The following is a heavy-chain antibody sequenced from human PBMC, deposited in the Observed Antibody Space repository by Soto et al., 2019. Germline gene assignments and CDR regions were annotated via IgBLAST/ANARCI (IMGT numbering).Heavy chain of an antibody. CDR2: INPNSGGT. J-gene: IGHJ6*03. D-gene: IGHD3-3*01. CDR3: ARDKNYDFWSGSHPPGDYYHYMDV. CDR1: GYTFTGYY. V-gene: IGHV1-2*04. Sequence: GASVKVSCKASGYTFTGYYMHWVRQAPGQGLEWMGWINPNSGGTNYAQKFQGWVTMTRDTSISTAYMELSRLRSDDTAVYYCARDKNYDFWSGSHPPGDYYHYMDVWGKGTTVTVSS.